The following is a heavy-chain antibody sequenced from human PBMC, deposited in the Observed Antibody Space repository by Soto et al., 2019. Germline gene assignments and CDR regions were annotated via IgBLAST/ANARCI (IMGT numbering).Heavy chain of an antibody. V-gene: IGHV4-30-4*01. CDR2: IHYSGRT. D-gene: IGHD3-22*01. J-gene: IGHJ4*02. CDR3: ARDQSPYYNDHNGPEYYFDY. Sequence: SETLSLTCSVFGGSINSDDYYWSWIRQPPGKGLEWIGYIHYSGRTYSNPSLKSRLTISVDTSKNQFSLKLSSVTAADTAVYYCARDQSPYYNDHNGPEYYFDYWGQGTLVTVSS. CDR1: GGSINSDDYY.